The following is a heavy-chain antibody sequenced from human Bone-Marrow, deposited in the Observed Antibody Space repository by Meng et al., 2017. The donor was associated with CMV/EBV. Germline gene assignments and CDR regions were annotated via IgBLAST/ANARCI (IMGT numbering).Heavy chain of an antibody. V-gene: IGHV1-8*02. CDR1: GYTFTGYY. Sequence: ASVKVSCKASGYTFTGYYMNWVRQAPGQGLEWMGWINPNSGNTGYAQKFQGRVTMTRNTSISTAYMELSSLRSEDTAVYYCARSFTARDLYYFDYWGQGTLVTVSS. D-gene: IGHD5-24*01. CDR2: INPNSGNT. CDR3: ARSFTARDLYYFDY. J-gene: IGHJ4*02.